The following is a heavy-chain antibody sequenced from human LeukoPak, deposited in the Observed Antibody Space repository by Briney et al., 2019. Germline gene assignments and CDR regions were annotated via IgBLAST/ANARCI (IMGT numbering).Heavy chain of an antibody. D-gene: IGHD6-13*01. J-gene: IGHJ4*02. CDR3: ARGTYGSSWRLEHFDY. Sequence: KPSETLSLTCTVSGGSISSYYWSWIRQPPGKGLEWIGYIYYSGSTNYNPSLKSRVTISVDTSKNQFSLKLSSLTAADTAVYYCARGTYGSSWRLEHFDYWGQGTVVTVSS. CDR2: IYYSGST. V-gene: IGHV4-59*01. CDR1: GGSISSYY.